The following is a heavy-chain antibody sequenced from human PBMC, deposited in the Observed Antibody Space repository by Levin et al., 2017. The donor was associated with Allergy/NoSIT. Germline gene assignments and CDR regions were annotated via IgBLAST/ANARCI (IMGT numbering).Heavy chain of an antibody. CDR1: GFTFSMFG. J-gene: IGHJ6*02. V-gene: IGHV3-30*18. CDR2: ISYDGSNK. D-gene: IGHD3-3*01. Sequence: GGSLRLSCAASGFTFSMFGMHWVRQTPGKGLEWVAVISYDGSNKYYADSVKGRFTISRDNSKNMLYLQMNSLRTEDTAVYYCAKGIGILEWFASGMDVWGQGTTVTVSS. CDR3: AKGIGILEWFASGMDV.